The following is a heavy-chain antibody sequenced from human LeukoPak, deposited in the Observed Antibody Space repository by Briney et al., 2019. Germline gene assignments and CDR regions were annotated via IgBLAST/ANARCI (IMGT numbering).Heavy chain of an antibody. CDR1: GYTFTSYA. CDR3: ARGRSSGWYFDY. J-gene: IGHJ4*02. D-gene: IGHD6-19*01. V-gene: IGHV1-3*01. CDR2: INAGNGNT. Sequence: ASVKVSCKASGYTFTSYAMHWVRQAPGQRLEWMGWINAGNGNTKYSQKFQGRVTITRDTSASTAYVELSSLRSEDTAVYYCARGRSSGWYFDYWGQGTLVTVSS.